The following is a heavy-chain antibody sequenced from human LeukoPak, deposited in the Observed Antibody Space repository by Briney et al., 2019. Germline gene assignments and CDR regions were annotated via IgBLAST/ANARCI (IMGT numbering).Heavy chain of an antibody. J-gene: IGHJ4*02. CDR2: IYYSGST. V-gene: IGHV4-59*01. Sequence: NPSETLSLTCTVSGGSISSYYWSWIRQPPGKGLEWIGYIYYSGSTNYNPSLKSRVTISVDTSKNQFSLKLSSVTAADTAVYYCARTGGSGFDYWGQGTLVTVSS. D-gene: IGHD3-10*01. CDR3: ARTGGSGFDY. CDR1: GGSISSYY.